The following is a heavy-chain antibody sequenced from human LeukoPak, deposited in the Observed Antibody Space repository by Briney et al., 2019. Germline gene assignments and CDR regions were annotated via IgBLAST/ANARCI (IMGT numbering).Heavy chain of an antibody. CDR1: GGTFGDYG. CDR2: INWDGTNT. CDR3: VKALSSNSLSFDY. D-gene: IGHD6-6*01. J-gene: IGHJ4*02. Sequence: GGSLRLSCAASGGTFGDYGRSWVRQPPGKGLEWVAGINWDGTNTHYADSVRGRFTIARDNAKNSLFLQMKSLRDADTAFYYCVKALSSNSLSFDYWGRGTLVTVSS. V-gene: IGHV3-20*04.